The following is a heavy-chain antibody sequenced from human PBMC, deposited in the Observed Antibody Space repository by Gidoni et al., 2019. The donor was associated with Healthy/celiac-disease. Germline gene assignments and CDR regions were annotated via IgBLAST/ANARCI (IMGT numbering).Heavy chain of an antibody. CDR1: GYTFTSYD. V-gene: IGHV1-8*01. CDR3: ARAYCGGDCYSYYYYGMDV. J-gene: IGHJ6*02. CDR2: MNPNSGNT. Sequence: QVQLVQSGAEVKKPGASVKVSCKASGYTFTSYDINWVRQATGQGLEWMGWMNPNSGNTGSAQKFQGRVTMTRNTSISTAYMELSSLRSEDTAVYYCARAYCGGDCYSYYYYGMDVWGQGTTVTVSS. D-gene: IGHD2-21*02.